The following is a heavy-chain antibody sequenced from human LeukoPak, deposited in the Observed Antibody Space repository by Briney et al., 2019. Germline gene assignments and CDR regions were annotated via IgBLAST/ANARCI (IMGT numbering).Heavy chain of an antibody. CDR1: GFTFSTYW. Sequence: GGSLRLTCAASGFTFSTYWMSWVRQAPGKGLEWVAIIKQDGTEKYYVDSVKGRFTISRDNAENSLCLQMNSLRAEDTAVHYCAGGVGASHFDYWGQGTLVTVSS. D-gene: IGHD1-26*01. V-gene: IGHV3-7*04. J-gene: IGHJ4*02. CDR2: IKQDGTEK. CDR3: AGGVGASHFDY.